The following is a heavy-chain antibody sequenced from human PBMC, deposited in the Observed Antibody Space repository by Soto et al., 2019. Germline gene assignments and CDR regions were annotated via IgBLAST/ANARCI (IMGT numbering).Heavy chain of an antibody. CDR3: ARRLCTTSSCTSQLGMDV. CDR1: GYTFTNCQ. J-gene: IGHJ6*02. Sequence: ASVKVSCKVSGYTFTNCQFSWVRQAPGQGLEWMGWISAYNNYTKYAENFQDRFTMTTDTSATTAYMELRSLRSDDTAVYYCARRLCTTSSCTSQLGMDVWGQGTTVTVSS. V-gene: IGHV1-18*01. D-gene: IGHD2-2*01. CDR2: ISAYNNYT.